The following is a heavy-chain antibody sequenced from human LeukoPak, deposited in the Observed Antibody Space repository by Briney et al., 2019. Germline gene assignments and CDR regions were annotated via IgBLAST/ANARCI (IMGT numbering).Heavy chain of an antibody. J-gene: IGHJ5*02. V-gene: IGHV4-39*07. CDR1: GGSISSSSYY. CDR2: IYYSGST. Sequence: MPSETLSLTCTVSGGSISSSSYYWGWIRQPPGKGLEWIGSIYYSGSTYYNPSLKSRVTISVDTSKNQFSLKLSSVTAADTAVYYCARGPLGNWFDPWGQGTLVTVSS. D-gene: IGHD3-16*01. CDR3: ARGPLGNWFDP.